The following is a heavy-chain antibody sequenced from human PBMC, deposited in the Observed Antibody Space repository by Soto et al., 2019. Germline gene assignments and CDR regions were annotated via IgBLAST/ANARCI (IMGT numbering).Heavy chain of an antibody. D-gene: IGHD4-17*01. Sequence: PGGSLRLSCAASGFTVSSNYMSWVRQAPGKGLEWVSVIYSGGSTYYADSVKGRFTISRDNSKNTLYLQMNSLRAEDTAVYYCARDPPSYGDYGFDYWGQGTLVTVSS. CDR3: ARDPPSYGDYGFDY. V-gene: IGHV3-53*01. CDR2: IYSGGST. CDR1: GFTVSSNY. J-gene: IGHJ4*02.